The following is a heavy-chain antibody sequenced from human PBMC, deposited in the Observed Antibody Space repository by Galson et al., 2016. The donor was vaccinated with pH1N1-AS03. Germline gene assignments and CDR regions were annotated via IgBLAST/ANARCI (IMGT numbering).Heavy chain of an antibody. CDR3: ARGWLASGFDY. CDR2: TYYNSQWFF. Sequence: CAISRHSVSVNSGGWNWIRQSPSRGPEWLGRTYYNSQWFFDYAISVRSRITINSYISKNQFSLQLNSATPEDTALYYCARGWLASGFDYWGQGTQVTVSS. V-gene: IGHV6-1*01. D-gene: IGHD5-12*01. CDR1: RHSVSVNSGG. J-gene: IGHJ4*02.